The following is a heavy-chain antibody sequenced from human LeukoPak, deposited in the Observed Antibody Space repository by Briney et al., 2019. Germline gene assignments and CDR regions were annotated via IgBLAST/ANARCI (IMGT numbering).Heavy chain of an antibody. CDR3: ARGADSNNWYADRPFDL. D-gene: IGHD6-13*01. CDR1: GFIFGDFS. V-gene: IGHV3-48*02. CDR2: ISSNSYAS. J-gene: IGHJ3*01. Sequence: GGSLRLPCGASGFIFGDFSMKWVRQAPGKGLEWVSYISSNSYASVYTDPVKGRFTISRDTAHNLLYLYMNSLRDEDTAFYYCARGADSNNWYADRPFDLWGQETLVIVSS.